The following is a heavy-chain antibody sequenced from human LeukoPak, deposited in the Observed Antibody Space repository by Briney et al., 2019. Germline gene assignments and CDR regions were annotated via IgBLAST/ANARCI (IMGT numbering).Heavy chain of an antibody. CDR2: ISGSGGST. Sequence: GSLRLSCSASGFTFSSYAMSWVRQAPGKGLEVGSAISGSGGSTYYADSVKGRFTISRDNSKNTLYLQMNSLRAEDTAVYYCAKDPIAVAPHYGTDVWGQGTTVTVSS. CDR1: GFTFSSYA. J-gene: IGHJ6*02. CDR3: AKDPIAVAPHYGTDV. D-gene: IGHD6-19*01. V-gene: IGHV3-23*01.